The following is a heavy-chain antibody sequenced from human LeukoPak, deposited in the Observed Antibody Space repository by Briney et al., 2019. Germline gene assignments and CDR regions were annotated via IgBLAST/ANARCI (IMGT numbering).Heavy chain of an antibody. V-gene: IGHV3-23*01. Sequence: GGSLRLSCAASGFTFSSYAMSWVRQAPGKGLEWVSSITGSSASTYYADSVKGRFTISRDNSKNTLYLQMNSLRAGDTAVYFCAKLDYYDTHWGQGTLVTVSS. J-gene: IGHJ4*02. D-gene: IGHD3-22*01. CDR2: ITGSSAST. CDR3: AKLDYYDTH. CDR1: GFTFSSYA.